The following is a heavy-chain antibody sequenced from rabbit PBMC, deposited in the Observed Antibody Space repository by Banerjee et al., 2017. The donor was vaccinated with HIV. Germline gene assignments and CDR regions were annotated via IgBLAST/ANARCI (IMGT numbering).Heavy chain of an antibody. CDR3: ARRAGYSGYGYGGGMHL. D-gene: IGHD6-1*01. Sequence: QEQLEESGGDLVKPEGSLTLTCTASGFSFSSSYWICWVRQAPGKGLEWITCIKTSSGATYYASWAKGRFTISKTSSTTVTLQMTSLTAADTATYFCARRAGYSGYGYGGGMHLWGPGTLVTVS. V-gene: IGHV1S45*01. J-gene: IGHJ6*01. CDR2: IKTSSGAT. CDR1: GFSFSSSYW.